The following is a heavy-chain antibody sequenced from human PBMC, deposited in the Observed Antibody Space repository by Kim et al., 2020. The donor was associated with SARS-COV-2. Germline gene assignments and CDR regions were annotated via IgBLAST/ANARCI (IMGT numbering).Heavy chain of an antibody. V-gene: IGHV1-2*02. CDR1: GYSFTDNY. J-gene: IGHJ4*02. CDR2: INPKSGAT. CDR3: ARKTVDQQQLTLDF. D-gene: IGHD6-13*01. Sequence: ASVKVSCQASGYSFTDNYMNWVRQAPGQGLEWVGWINPKSGATNYAERFKGRVTMTRDTSINTAYLEVRRLGSDDTAVYYCARKTVDQQQLTLDFWGQGTLVSVSA.